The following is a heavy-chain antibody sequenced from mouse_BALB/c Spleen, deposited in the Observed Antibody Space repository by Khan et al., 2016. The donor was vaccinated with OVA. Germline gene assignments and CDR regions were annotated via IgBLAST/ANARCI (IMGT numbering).Heavy chain of an antibody. V-gene: IGHV1-84*02. J-gene: IGHJ2*01. CDR3: AGGFDF. CDR2: IYPGSANA. CDR1: GYTFTDYH. Sequence: QVQLQQSGPELVKPGASVKISCKASGYTFTDYHINWVKQKPGQGPEWIGWIYPGSANARYNEKFKGKATLTVDTSSSTAFMQLNSLTSEDTAVYFCAGGFDFWGQGTTLIVSS.